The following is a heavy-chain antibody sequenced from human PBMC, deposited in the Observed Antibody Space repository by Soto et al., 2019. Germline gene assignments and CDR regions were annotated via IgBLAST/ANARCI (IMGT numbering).Heavy chain of an antibody. J-gene: IGHJ4*02. CDR2: ISGSGGST. D-gene: IGHD2-2*01. Sequence: GESLKISCAASGFTFSSYAMSWVRQAPGKGLEWVSAISGSGGSTYYADSVKGRFTISRDNSKNTLYLQMNSLRAEDTAVYYCAKVAVPAAKFEGEYYFDYWGQGTLVTVSS. CDR3: AKVAVPAAKFEGEYYFDY. CDR1: GFTFSSYA. V-gene: IGHV3-23*01.